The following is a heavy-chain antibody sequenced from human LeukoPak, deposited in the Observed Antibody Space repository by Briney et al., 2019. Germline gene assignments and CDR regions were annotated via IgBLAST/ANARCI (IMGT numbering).Heavy chain of an antibody. Sequence: GGSLRLSCEASGFTFGSHAMYWVRQAPGKGLEWVAGIFGSAGSPHYADPVKGRFTISRDNSRNTVYLQINSLRAEDTAVYYCGKTTVGYSSGQKPAWPVDYWGQGTLVTVSS. CDR3: GKTTVGYSSGQKPAWPVDY. V-gene: IGHV3-23*01. J-gene: IGHJ4*02. CDR2: IFGSAGSP. CDR1: GFTFGSHA. D-gene: IGHD5-18*01.